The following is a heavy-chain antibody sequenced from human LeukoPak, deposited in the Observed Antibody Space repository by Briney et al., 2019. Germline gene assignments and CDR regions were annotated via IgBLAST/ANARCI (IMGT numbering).Heavy chain of an antibody. CDR1: RFTFSTYA. CDR2: INGDGSNV. Sequence: GGSLRLSCAASRFTFSTYAMHWVRQAPGKGLVWVSHINGDGSNVNYADSVEGRFTISRDNAKNTLYLQMSSLRVEDTALYYCGRGKSPAAVDDWGQGTLVTVPS. CDR3: GRGKSPAAVDD. V-gene: IGHV3-74*01. J-gene: IGHJ4*02. D-gene: IGHD2-2*01.